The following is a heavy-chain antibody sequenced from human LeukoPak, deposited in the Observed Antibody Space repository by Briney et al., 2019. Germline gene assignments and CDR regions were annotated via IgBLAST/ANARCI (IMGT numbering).Heavy chain of an antibody. Sequence: GGSLRLSCAASGFTFSSDVMSWVRRAPGKGLEWVSSISSSGAGTFYADSVKGRFTISRDNSKNTVDLQMNSLRAEDTAVYSCARVIFGFSNYWGQGTLVTVSS. D-gene: IGHD3/OR15-3a*01. CDR1: GFTFSSDV. J-gene: IGHJ4*02. CDR2: ISSSGAGT. CDR3: ARVIFGFSNY. V-gene: IGHV3-23*01.